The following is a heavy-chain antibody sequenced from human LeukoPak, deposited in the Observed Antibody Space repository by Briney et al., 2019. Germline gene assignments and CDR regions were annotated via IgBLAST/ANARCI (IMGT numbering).Heavy chain of an antibody. CDR2: ISSSSYI. CDR3: AWIYRAFDI. CDR1: GFTFSSYS. J-gene: IGHJ3*02. V-gene: IGHV3-21*01. Sequence: GGSLRLSCAASGFTFSSYSMNWVRQAPGKGLGWVSSISSSSYIYYADSVKGRFTISRDNAKNSLYLQMNSLRAEDTAVYYCAWIYRAFDIWGQGTMVTVSS. D-gene: IGHD2-2*03.